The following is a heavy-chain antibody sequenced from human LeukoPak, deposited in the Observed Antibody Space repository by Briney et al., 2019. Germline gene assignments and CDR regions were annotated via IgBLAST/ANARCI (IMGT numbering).Heavy chain of an antibody. J-gene: IGHJ6*03. Sequence: SETLSLTCTVSGGSISSHYWSWIRQPPGKGLEWIGYLYYSGSTNYNPSLKSRVTISVDTSKNQFSLKLSFVTAADTAVYYCAVALSYYYMDVWGKGTTVTVSS. CDR2: LYYSGST. CDR1: GGSISSHY. CDR3: AVALSYYYMDV. V-gene: IGHV4-59*11.